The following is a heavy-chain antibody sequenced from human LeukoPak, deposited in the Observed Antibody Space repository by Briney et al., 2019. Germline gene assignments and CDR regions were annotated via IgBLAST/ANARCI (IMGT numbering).Heavy chain of an antibody. CDR3: ARLQLRPYYYGMDV. CDR1: GGSFSGYY. CDR2: INHSGST. D-gene: IGHD3-3*01. J-gene: IGHJ6*02. Sequence: ASETLSLTCAVYGGSFSGYYWSWIRQPPGKGLEWIGEINHSGSTNYNPSLKSRVTISVDTSKNQFSLKLSSVTAADTAVYYCARLQLRPYYYGMDVWGQGTTVTVSS. V-gene: IGHV4-34*01.